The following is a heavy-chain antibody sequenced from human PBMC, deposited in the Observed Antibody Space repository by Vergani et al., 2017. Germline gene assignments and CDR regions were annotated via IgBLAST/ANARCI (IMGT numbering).Heavy chain of an antibody. CDR3: ARLSYDTTPYLQGGYDC. Sequence: EMQLLESGGGVIKPGGSLRLSCAASGFTFSACPMTWVRQAPGKGLEWVSAISARYPSTYYADSVKGRFTISRDNSKNMLYLQMNSLRAEDTAVYYCARLSYDTTPYLQGGYDCWGQGTLVSVSS. CDR2: ISARYPST. J-gene: IGHJ4*02. V-gene: IGHV3-23*01. CDR1: GFTFSACP. D-gene: IGHD3-22*01.